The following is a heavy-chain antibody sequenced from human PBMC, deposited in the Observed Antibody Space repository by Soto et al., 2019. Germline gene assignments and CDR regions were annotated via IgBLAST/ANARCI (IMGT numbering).Heavy chain of an antibody. Sequence: QVQLVESGGGVVQPGRSLRLSCAASGFTFSSYGMHWVRQAPGKGLEWVAVIWYDGSNKYYADSVKGRFTISRDNSKNTLYLQINSLRAEDTAVYYCARVSSGALNWFDPWGQGTLVTVSS. CDR2: IWYDGSNK. J-gene: IGHJ5*02. CDR1: GFTFSSYG. D-gene: IGHD6-19*01. CDR3: ARVSSGALNWFDP. V-gene: IGHV3-33*01.